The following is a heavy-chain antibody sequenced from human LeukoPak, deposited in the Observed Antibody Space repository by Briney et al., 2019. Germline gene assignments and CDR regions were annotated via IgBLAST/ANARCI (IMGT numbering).Heavy chain of an antibody. CDR2: IFYSGST. V-gene: IGHV4-39*07. J-gene: IGHJ3*02. Sequence: SETLSLTCTVSSGSISTSNYYWGWVRQPPGKALEWIGNIFYSGSTYYSPSLKSRVTISVDTSKNQFSLKLSSVTAADTAVYYCARRVGQNCSSTSCPRSAGNDAFDIWGQGTMVTVSS. CDR3: ARRVGQNCSSTSCPRSAGNDAFDI. CDR1: SGSISTSNYY. D-gene: IGHD2-2*01.